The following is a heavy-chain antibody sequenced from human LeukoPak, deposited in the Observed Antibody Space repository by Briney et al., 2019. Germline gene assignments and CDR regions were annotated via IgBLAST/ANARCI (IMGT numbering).Heavy chain of an antibody. CDR2: ISSSGNYI. CDR1: GFTFSTYA. CDR3: TRTSSLTPTPSFDY. V-gene: IGHV3-21*01. Sequence: GGSLRLSCAASGFTFSTYAMNWVRQAPGKGLEWVSSISSSGNYIYYADSLKGRFTISRDSAKNSLFLQMNSLRAEDTAVYYCTRTSSLTPTPSFDYWGQRTQVTVSS. J-gene: IGHJ4*02. D-gene: IGHD2-15*01.